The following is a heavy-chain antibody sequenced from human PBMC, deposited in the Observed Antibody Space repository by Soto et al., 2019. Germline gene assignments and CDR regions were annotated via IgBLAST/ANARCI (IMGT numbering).Heavy chain of an antibody. Sequence: EVQLVESGGGLIQPGGSLRLSCAASGFTVSSNYMSWVRQAPGKGLEWVSVIYSGGSTYYADSVKGRFTISRDNSKNTLCLQMNSLRAEDTAVYYCARAVGQWLAHVDSGGQGALVTVSS. CDR3: ARAVGQWLAHVDS. CDR2: IYSGGST. J-gene: IGHJ4*02. CDR1: GFTVSSNY. D-gene: IGHD6-19*01. V-gene: IGHV3-53*01.